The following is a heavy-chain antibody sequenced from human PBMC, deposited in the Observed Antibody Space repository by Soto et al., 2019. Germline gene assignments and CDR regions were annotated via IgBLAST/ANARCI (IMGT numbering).Heavy chain of an antibody. Sequence: QITLKESGPTLVKPTQTLTPTCTFSGFSLSTTAVGVGWNRQPPGTAREWLAPIYWEDDKTYSPSLKGSLTITRGTSKTQVVLTMTNMDPVDTPTYYCAHSFGEVLGRYYPSFGLDVWCQGTTVIVSS. CDR3: AHSFGEVLGRYYPSFGLDV. J-gene: IGHJ6*02. D-gene: IGHD3-3*01. CDR1: GFSLSTTAVG. CDR2: IYWEDDK. V-gene: IGHV2-5*02.